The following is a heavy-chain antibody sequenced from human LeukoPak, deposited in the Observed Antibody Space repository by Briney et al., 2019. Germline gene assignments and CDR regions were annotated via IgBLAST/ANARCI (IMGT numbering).Heavy chain of an antibody. D-gene: IGHD3-3*01. J-gene: IGHJ3*02. V-gene: IGHV4-59*08. CDR3: ARVGTIFGVVIDDAFDI. CDR1: GGSFSSYY. CDR2: IYYSGST. Sequence: SETLSLTCAVYGGSFSSYYWSWLRQPPGKGLEWIGYIYYSGSTNYNPSLKSRVTISVDTSKNQFSLKLSSVTAADTAVYYCARVGTIFGVVIDDAFDIWGQGTMVTVSS.